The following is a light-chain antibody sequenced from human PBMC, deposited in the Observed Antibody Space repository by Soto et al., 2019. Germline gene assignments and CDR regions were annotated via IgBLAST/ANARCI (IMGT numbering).Light chain of an antibody. V-gene: IGKV3-11*01. J-gene: IGKJ1*01. CDR3: QHYGSLYRT. Sequence: IVLTQSPATLSLSQGETATLSCRASQSFSGYIGWYQQKPGQAPRLLIYADSNRATGIPARFSGSGSGTDFTLTISSLEPEDFAVYYCQHYGSLYRTFGQGTKVDIK. CDR1: QSFSGY. CDR2: ADS.